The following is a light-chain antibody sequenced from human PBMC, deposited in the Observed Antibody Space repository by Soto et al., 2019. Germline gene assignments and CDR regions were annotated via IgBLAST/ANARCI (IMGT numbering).Light chain of an antibody. CDR2: SNG. J-gene: IGLJ3*02. CDR1: SSNIGSSY. V-gene: IGLV1-47*02. CDR3: AAWDESLSGWV. Sequence: QSVLTQPPSASGTPGQRVTISCSGSSSNIGSSYVHWYQQLPGTAPKLLIYSNGLRPSGVPGRFSGSKSGTSASLAISGLRSEDEADYYCAAWDESLSGWVFGGGTKVTV.